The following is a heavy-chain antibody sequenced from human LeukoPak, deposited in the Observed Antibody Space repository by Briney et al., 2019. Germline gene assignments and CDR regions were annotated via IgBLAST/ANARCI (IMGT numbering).Heavy chain of an antibody. Sequence: ASVKVSCKASGYTFTGYYMHWVRQAPGQGLEWMGWINPNSGGTNYAQKFQGRVTMTRDTSISTAYMELSRLRSDDTAVYYCARDPGRIAGYYYMDVWGKGTTVTVSS. V-gene: IGHV1-2*02. CDR2: INPNSGGT. D-gene: IGHD3-16*02. CDR3: ARDPGRIAGYYYMDV. CDR1: GYTFTGYY. J-gene: IGHJ6*03.